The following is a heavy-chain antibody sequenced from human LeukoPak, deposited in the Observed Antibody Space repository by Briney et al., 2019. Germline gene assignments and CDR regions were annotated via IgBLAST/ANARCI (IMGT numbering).Heavy chain of an antibody. D-gene: IGHD3-10*01. CDR2: ISAYNGNT. Sequence: ASVKVSCKASGYTFTSYGISWVRQAPGQGLEWMGWISAYNGNTNYAQKLQGRVTMTRDTSTSTVYMELSSLRSEDTAVYYCARAYGSGSYTLLFFDYWGQGTLVTVSS. CDR3: ARAYGSGSYTLLFFDY. V-gene: IGHV1-18*01. CDR1: GYTFTSYG. J-gene: IGHJ4*02.